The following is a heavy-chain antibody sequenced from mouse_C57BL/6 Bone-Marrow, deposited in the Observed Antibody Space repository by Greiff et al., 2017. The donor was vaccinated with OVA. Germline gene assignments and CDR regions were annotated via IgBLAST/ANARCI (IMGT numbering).Heavy chain of an antibody. CDR3: ARSLYYDYDVGFAY. CDR1: GYTFTSYW. J-gene: IGHJ3*01. V-gene: IGHV1-7*01. D-gene: IGHD2-4*01. Sequence: QVQLQQSGPELAKPGASVKLSCKASGYTFTSYWMHWVKQRPGQGLEWIGYINPSSGYTKYNQKFKDKATLTADKSSSTAYLQLSSLTSEATAIYYWARSLYYDYDVGFAYWGQGTLVTVSA. CDR2: INPSSGYT.